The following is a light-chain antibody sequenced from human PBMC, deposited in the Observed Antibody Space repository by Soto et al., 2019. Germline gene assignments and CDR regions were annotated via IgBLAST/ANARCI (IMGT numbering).Light chain of an antibody. Sequence: DIQMTQSPSSLSASMGDRVSITCRASQSIGTDLNWYQQKPGKAPKLLIYGASTLQGGVPSRFSGSVSGTDFTLTISSLQPDDFATYHCQQYESYSPLTFGGGTKVEIK. CDR1: QSIGTD. CDR3: QQYESYSPLT. J-gene: IGKJ4*01. CDR2: GAS. V-gene: IGKV1-39*01.